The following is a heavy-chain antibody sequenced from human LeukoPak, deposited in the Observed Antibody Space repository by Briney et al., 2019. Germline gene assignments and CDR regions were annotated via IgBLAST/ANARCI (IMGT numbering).Heavy chain of an antibody. V-gene: IGHV3-43*01. CDR1: GFTFDDYT. Sequence: GGSLRLSCAASGFTFDDYTMHWVRQAPGKGLEWVSLISWDGGSTYYADSVKGRFTISRDNSKNTLYLQMNSLRAEDTAVYYCAKPFELNDYWGQGTLVTVSS. D-gene: IGHD3-9*01. CDR2: ISWDGGST. J-gene: IGHJ4*02. CDR3: AKPFELNDY.